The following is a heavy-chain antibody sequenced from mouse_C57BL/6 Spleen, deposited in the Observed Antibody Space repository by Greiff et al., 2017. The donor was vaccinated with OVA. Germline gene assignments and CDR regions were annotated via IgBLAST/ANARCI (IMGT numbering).Heavy chain of an antibody. V-gene: IGHV1-54*01. J-gene: IGHJ2*01. CDR2: INPGSGGT. CDR1: GYAFTNYL. CDR3: ARSEFITTYYFDY. Sequence: QVQLQQSGAELVRPGTSVKVSCKASGYAFTNYLIEWVKQRPGQGLEWIGVINPGSGGTNYNEKFKGKATLTADKSSSTAYMQLSSLTSEDSAVYFCARSEFITTYYFDYWGQGTTLTVSS. D-gene: IGHD1-1*01.